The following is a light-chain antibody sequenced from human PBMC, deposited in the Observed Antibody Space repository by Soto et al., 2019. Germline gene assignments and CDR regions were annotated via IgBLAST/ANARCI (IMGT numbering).Light chain of an antibody. V-gene: IGKV3-15*01. CDR1: QNIDSF. Sequence: EIVMTQSPATLSVSPGERVTLSCRASQNIDSFLAWYQQRPGQSPSLLIYGASTRATGGPVRFTGSGSGTEFTLTISSLQSEDVAIYYCQQYLSWPITFGGGTKVEI. CDR2: GAS. J-gene: IGKJ4*01. CDR3: QQYLSWPIT.